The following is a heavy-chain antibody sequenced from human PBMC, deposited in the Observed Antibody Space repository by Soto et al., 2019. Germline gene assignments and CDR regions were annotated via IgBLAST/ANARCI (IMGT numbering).Heavy chain of an antibody. Sequence: QIQLMQSGGDVKTPGASLKVSCTTSRYTFTSHGIAWVRQAPGQGLECMGWISTFNGKTDYAQKFQGRVTMTADTITSTVHMEMRSLRSDDTGVYYCARLLTEGATFREDAFDLWGPGTKVTVSS. CDR2: ISTFNGKT. J-gene: IGHJ3*01. CDR3: ARLLTEGATFREDAFDL. D-gene: IGHD3-9*01. CDR1: RYTFTSHG. V-gene: IGHV1-18*01.